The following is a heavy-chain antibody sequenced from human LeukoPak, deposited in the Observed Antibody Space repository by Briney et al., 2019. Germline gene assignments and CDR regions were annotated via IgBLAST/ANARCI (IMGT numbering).Heavy chain of an antibody. CDR1: GGSISSGGYY. D-gene: IGHD6-13*01. CDR2: IYYSGST. J-gene: IGHJ5*02. CDR3: ASSIAAAGTGGWFDP. V-gene: IGHV4-31*03. Sequence: PSETLSLTCTVSGGSISSGGYYWSWIRQHPGKGLEWIGHIYYSGSTYYNPSLKSRVTISVDTSKNQFSLKLSSVTAADTAVYYCASSIAAAGTGGWFDPWGQGTLVTVSS.